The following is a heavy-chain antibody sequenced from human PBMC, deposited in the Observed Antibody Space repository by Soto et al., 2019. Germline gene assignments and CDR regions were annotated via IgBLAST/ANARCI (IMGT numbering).Heavy chain of an antibody. J-gene: IGHJ4*02. V-gene: IGHV3-49*03. CDR3: TRAPITMIVVAPDY. CDR1: GFTFGDYA. CDR2: IRSKAYGGTT. D-gene: IGHD3-22*01. Sequence: SCTASGFTFGDYAMSWFRQAPGKGLEWVGFIRSKAYGGTTEYAASVKGRFTISRDDSKSIAYLQMNSLKTEDTAVYYCTRAPITMIVVAPDYWGQGTLVTVSS.